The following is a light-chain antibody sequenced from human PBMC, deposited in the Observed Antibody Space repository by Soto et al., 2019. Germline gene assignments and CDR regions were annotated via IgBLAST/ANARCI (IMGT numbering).Light chain of an antibody. CDR2: GAS. V-gene: IGKV3-20*01. J-gene: IGKJ1*01. CDR1: QSVSSSY. CDR3: QQYGSSST. Sequence: EIVLTQSPGTLSLSPGERATLSCRASQSVSSSYLAWYQQKPGQDTRLLIYGASSRATGSPDRFSGSGSGTDFTLTISRLEPEDFAVYYCQQYGSSSTFGQGTKVEIK.